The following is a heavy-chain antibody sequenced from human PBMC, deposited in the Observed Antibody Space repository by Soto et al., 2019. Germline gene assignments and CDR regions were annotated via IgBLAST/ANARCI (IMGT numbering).Heavy chain of an antibody. CDR1: GDSVSSNSAT. CDR2: TYYRSKWYN. CDR3: ARLQGTSWFDY. Sequence: SQTLSLTCAISGDSVSSNSATWNRIRQSPSRGLEWLGRTYYRSKWYNDYVVSVKSRITINPDTSKNQFSLQLNSVTPEDTAVYYCARLQGTSWFDYWGQGTLVTVSS. J-gene: IGHJ5*01. V-gene: IGHV6-1*01. D-gene: IGHD2-2*01.